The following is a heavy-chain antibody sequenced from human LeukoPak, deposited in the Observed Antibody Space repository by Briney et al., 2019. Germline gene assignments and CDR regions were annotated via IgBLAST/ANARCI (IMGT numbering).Heavy chain of an antibody. CDR1: GFTFSSYA. J-gene: IGHJ4*02. CDR3: AKVFRCLSWGLFDY. CDR2: ISNNGGTT. V-gene: IGHV3-23*01. Sequence: GGSLRLSCAASGFTFSSYAMSWARQAPGKGLEWVSTISNNGGTTYYADSVKGRFTISRDNSKNTLYLQMNSLRAEDTAVYYCAKVFRCLSWGLFDYWGQGILVTVSS. D-gene: IGHD1-26*01.